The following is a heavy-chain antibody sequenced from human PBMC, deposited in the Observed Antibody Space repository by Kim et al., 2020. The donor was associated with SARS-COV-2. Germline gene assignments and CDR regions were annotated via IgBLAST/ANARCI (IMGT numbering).Heavy chain of an antibody. CDR3: AKESGSGSYYAWTYYYYGMDV. CDR1: GFTFSSYG. D-gene: IGHD3-10*01. J-gene: IGHJ6*02. CDR2: ISYDGSNK. V-gene: IGHV3-30*18. Sequence: GGSLRLSCAASGFTFSSYGMHWVRQAPGKGLEWVAVISYDGSNKYYADSVKGRCTITRDNSKNTLYLQMNSLRAKNKAVYYCAKESGSGSYYAWTYYYYGMDVWGQGTTVTVSS.